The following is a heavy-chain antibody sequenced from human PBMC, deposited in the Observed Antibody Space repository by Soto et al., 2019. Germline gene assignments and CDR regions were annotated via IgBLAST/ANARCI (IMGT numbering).Heavy chain of an antibody. J-gene: IGHJ5*02. V-gene: IGHV1-46*01. CDR1: AESFTIYY. D-gene: IGHD3-10*01. CDR3: ARSSGGVYGIIIGGTHWFGP. CDR2: INPNGGST. Sequence: KVSCKARAESFTIYYRNWLRQAHGQGLELMGIINPNGGSTRYAQKFQGRITLTRDTPASTVYMEMRNLRSDDTALYFCARSSGGVYGIIIGGTHWFGPWGQGTLVTVSS.